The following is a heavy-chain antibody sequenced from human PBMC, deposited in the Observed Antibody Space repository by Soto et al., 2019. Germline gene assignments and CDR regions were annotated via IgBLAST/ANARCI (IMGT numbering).Heavy chain of an antibody. V-gene: IGHV4-61*01. D-gene: IGHD3-22*01. CDR2: IYYSGST. Sequence: SETLSLTCTVSCGSVSSGSYYWSCIRQPPGRGLEWIGYIYYSGSTNYNPSLKSRVTISVDTSKNQFSLKLSSVTAADTAVYYCARESHDSSGYYSYFVAFDIWGQGTMVIVSS. J-gene: IGHJ3*02. CDR1: CGSVSSGSYY. CDR3: ARESHDSSGYYSYFVAFDI.